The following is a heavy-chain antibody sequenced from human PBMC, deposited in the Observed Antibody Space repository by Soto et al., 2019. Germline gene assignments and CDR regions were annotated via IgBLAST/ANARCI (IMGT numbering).Heavy chain of an antibody. Sequence: SQTLSLPCAISGDNVSSNSAAWNWIRQSPSRGLEWLGRTYYRSKWYYDYATSVESRITINADTSKNQFSLQLNSVTPEDTAVYYCARLLAGVDYGMDVWGQGTTVTVSS. CDR2: TYYRSKWYY. CDR1: GDNVSSNSAA. CDR3: ARLLAGVDYGMDV. J-gene: IGHJ6*02. V-gene: IGHV6-1*01. D-gene: IGHD1-26*01.